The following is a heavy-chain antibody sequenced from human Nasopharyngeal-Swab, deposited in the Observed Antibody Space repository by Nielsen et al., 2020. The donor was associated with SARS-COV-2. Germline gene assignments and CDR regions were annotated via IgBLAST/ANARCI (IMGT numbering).Heavy chain of an antibody. Sequence: GESLKISCMSSGYRFLNHWLGRVRQNPGTGLEWMGMVHPGHSEVAYSPSFQGQVTISADRSMNTAYLQWRRLRASDTAMYFCARRAARDGYNYEVDPWGQGTLVTVSS. D-gene: IGHD5-24*01. J-gene: IGHJ5*01. CDR1: GYRFLNHW. CDR3: ARRAARDGYNYEVDP. V-gene: IGHV5-51*01. CDR2: VHPGHSEV.